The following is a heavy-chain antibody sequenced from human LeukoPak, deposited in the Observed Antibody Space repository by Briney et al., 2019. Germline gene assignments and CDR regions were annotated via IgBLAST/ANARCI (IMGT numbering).Heavy chain of an antibody. V-gene: IGHV1-58*02. CDR2: IVVGSGNT. J-gene: IGHJ2*01. D-gene: IGHD3-9*01. Sequence: SVKVSCKASGFTFTSSAMQWVRQARGQRLEWIGWIVVGSGNTNYAQMFQERVTITRDMSTSTAYMELSSLRSEDTAVYYCAADAGSSLRYFDWLSPNWYFDLWGRGTLVTVSS. CDR1: GFTFTSSA. CDR3: AADAGSSLRYFDWLSPNWYFDL.